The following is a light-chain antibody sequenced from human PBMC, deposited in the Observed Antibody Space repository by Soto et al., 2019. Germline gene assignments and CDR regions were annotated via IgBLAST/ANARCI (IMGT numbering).Light chain of an antibody. CDR1: QSVLYSSNNKNY. CDR2: WAS. CDR3: QQYYNVPRT. V-gene: IGKV4-1*01. Sequence: DIVMTQSPDSLAVSLGERATINCKSSQSVLYSSNNKNYLAWYQQKPGQPPKLLIYWASTRESGVPDRFSGSGSGTDFTLTISSLQAEDVAVYHCQQYYNVPRTFGQGTKVDIK. J-gene: IGKJ1*01.